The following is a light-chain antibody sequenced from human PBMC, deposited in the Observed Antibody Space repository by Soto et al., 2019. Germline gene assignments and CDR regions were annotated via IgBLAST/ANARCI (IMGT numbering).Light chain of an antibody. CDR2: AAS. CDR3: QQYGSSPPFT. Sequence: ELEMTQSPASLSASPGETVTLSCRATQTAYKNLAWYQQKPGQPPRLLIFAASTRAPGLPARFSGSGSGTEFTLTISSLQSEDSAVYYCQQYGSSPPFTFGPGTTVGIK. CDR1: QTAYKN. J-gene: IGKJ3*01. V-gene: IGKV3-15*01.